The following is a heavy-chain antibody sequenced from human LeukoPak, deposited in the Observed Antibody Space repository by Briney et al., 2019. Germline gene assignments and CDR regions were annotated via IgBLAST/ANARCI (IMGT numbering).Heavy chain of an antibody. J-gene: IGHJ3*02. CDR2: INPSGGST. V-gene: IGHV1-46*01. D-gene: IGHD3-22*01. CDR3: AREGYYDSSGYPPARDAFDI. Sequence: GASVKVSCNASGYTFTSYYMHWVRQAPGQGLEWMGIINPSGGSTSYAQKFQGRVTMTRDMSTSTVYMELSSLRSEDTAVYYCAREGYYDSSGYPPARDAFDIWGQGTMVTVSS. CDR1: GYTFTSYY.